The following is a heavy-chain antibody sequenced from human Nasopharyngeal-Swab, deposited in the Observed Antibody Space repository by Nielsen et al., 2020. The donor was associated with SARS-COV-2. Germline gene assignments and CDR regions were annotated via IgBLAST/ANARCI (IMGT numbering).Heavy chain of an antibody. J-gene: IGHJ3*02. D-gene: IGHD3-3*01. CDR2: VVPEDGEP. Sequence: SVKVSCKASGYTLTVLPIHWVRQAPGQGLEWMGTVVPEDGEPIYAQNFQGRVTMTEDTSTYTAYLELSTLRSEDTAVYYCASAGSEVFGVVIYAFDIWGPGTLVTVSS. CDR1: GYTLTVLP. CDR3: ASAGSEVFGVVIYAFDI. V-gene: IGHV1-24*01.